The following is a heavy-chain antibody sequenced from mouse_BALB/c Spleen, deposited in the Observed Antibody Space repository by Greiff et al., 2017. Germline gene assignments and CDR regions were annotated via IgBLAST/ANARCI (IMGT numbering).Heavy chain of an antibody. CDR3: TRGLDYAMDY. Sequence: VQLQQPGAELVKPGASVKLSCKASGYTFTSYYMYWVKQRPGQGLEWIGGINPSNGGTNFNEKFKSKATLTVDKSSSTAYMQLSSLTSEDSAVYYCTRGLDYAMDYWGQGTSVTVSS. J-gene: IGHJ4*01. CDR1: GYTFTSYY. V-gene: IGHV1S81*02. CDR2: INPSNGGT. D-gene: IGHD2-4*01.